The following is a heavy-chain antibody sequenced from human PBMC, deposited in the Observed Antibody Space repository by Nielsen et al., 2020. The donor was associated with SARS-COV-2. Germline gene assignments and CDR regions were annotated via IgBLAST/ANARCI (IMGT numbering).Heavy chain of an antibody. CDR3: ARLPAGTVSFDI. CDR1: GASTRNTY. V-gene: IGHV4-59*08. Sequence: SETMSPTSAVYGASTRNTYRGWIRQPPRNRMEWIAYSDHSWRINYHPSLKSRATISADTSKDQISLKLTSVTAADTAVYYCARLPAGTVSFDICGQGTMVTVS. D-gene: IGHD2-2*01. J-gene: IGHJ3*02. CDR2: SDHSWRI.